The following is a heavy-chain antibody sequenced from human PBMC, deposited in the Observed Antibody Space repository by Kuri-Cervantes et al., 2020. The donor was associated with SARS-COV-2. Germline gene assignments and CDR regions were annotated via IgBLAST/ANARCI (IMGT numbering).Heavy chain of an antibody. CDR3: ARPERFFGVVIPQGGAFDI. J-gene: IGHJ3*02. CDR1: GYTFTSYY. Sequence: ASVKVSCKASGYTFTSYYMHWVRQAPGQGLEWMGIINPSGGSTSYAQKFQGRVTMTRDTSTSTAYMELSSLRSEDTAVYYCARPERFFGVVIPQGGAFDIWGQGTMVTVSS. CDR2: INPSGGST. V-gene: IGHV1-46*01. D-gene: IGHD3-3*01.